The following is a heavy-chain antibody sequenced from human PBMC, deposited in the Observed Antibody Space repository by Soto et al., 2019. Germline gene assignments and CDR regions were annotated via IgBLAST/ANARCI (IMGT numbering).Heavy chain of an antibody. D-gene: IGHD1-26*01. Sequence: HLGGSLRLSCAAFGFTFSSYWMSWVRQAPGKGLEWVANIKQDGSEKYYVDSVKGRFTISRDNAKNSLYLQMNSLRAEDTAVYYCARDSGSYPDYYYYYGMDVWGQGTTVTVSS. CDR2: IKQDGSEK. V-gene: IGHV3-7*01. CDR3: ARDSGSYPDYYYYYGMDV. J-gene: IGHJ6*02. CDR1: GFTFSSYW.